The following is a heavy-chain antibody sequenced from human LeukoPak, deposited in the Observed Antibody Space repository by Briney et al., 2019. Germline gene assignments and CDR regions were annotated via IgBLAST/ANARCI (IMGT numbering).Heavy chain of an antibody. CDR3: ARRYCSGGSCYSDY. J-gene: IGHJ4*02. Sequence: ASVKVSCKASGYTFTSYAMNWVRQAPGQGLEWMGWISAYNGNTNYAQKLQGRVTMTTDTSTSTAYMELRSLRSDDTAVYYCARRYCSGGSCYSDYWGQGTLVTVSS. D-gene: IGHD2-15*01. CDR1: GYTFTSYA. V-gene: IGHV1-18*01. CDR2: ISAYNGNT.